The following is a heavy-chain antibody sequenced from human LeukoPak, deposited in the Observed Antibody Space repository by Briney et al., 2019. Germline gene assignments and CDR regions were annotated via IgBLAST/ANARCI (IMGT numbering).Heavy chain of an antibody. CDR2: IYYSGST. J-gene: IGHJ4*02. V-gene: IGHV4-59*01. CDR1: GGSISSYY. Sequence: PSETLSLTCTVSGGSISSYYWSWIRQPPGKGLEWIGYIYYSGSTNYNPSLKSRVTISVDTSKNQFSLKLSSVTAADTAVYYCASMVRVVIIYFDYWGQGTLVTVSS. CDR3: ASMVRVVIIYFDY. D-gene: IGHD3-10*01.